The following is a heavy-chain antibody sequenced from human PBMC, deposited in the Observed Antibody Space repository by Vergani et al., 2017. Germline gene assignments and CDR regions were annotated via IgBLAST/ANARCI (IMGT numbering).Heavy chain of an antibody. CDR3: ARVVPAATSIAAAGTGGMDV. J-gene: IGHJ6*03. CDR2: INHSGST. D-gene: IGHD6-13*01. V-gene: IGHV4-34*09. CDR1: GGSFSGYY. Sequence: QVQLQESGPGLVKPSQTLSLTCAVYGGSFSGYYWSWIRQPPGKGLEWIGEINHSGSTNYNPSLKSRVTISVDTSKNQFSLKLSSVTAADTAVYYCARVVPAATSIAAAGTGGMDVWGKGTTVTVSS.